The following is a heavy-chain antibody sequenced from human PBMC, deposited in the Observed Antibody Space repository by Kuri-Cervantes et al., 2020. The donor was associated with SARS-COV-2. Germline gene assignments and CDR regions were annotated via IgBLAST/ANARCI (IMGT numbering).Heavy chain of an antibody. Sequence: ASVKVSCKASGYTFAGYYMHWVRQAPGQGLEWMGWINPNSGGTNYAQKFQGRVTMTRDTSISTAYMELSRLRSDDTAVYYCAREGIAVAGTFDWGQGTLVTVSS. CDR3: AREGIAVAGTFD. CDR1: GYTFAGYY. V-gene: IGHV1-2*02. CDR2: INPNSGGT. D-gene: IGHD6-19*01. J-gene: IGHJ4*02.